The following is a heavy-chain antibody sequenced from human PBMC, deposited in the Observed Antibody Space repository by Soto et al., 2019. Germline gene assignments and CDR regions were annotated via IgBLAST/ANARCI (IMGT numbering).Heavy chain of an antibody. CDR1: GFTVSSNY. CDR3: AGSSSWYPLYFDY. V-gene: IGHV3-53*01. D-gene: IGHD6-13*01. CDR2: IYSGGST. Sequence: GGSLRLSCAASGFTVSSNYMSWVRQAPGKGLEWVSVIYSGGSTYYADSVKGRFTISRDNSKNTLYLQMNSLRAEDTAVYYCAGSSSWYPLYFDYWGQGTLVTVSS. J-gene: IGHJ4*02.